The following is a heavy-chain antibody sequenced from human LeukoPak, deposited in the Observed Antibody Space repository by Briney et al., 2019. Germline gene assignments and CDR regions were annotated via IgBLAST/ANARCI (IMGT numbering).Heavy chain of an antibody. D-gene: IGHD3-10*01. CDR1: GGSFSGYY. V-gene: IGHV4-34*01. CDR2: INHSGST. J-gene: IGHJ4*02. Sequence: SETLSLTCAVYGGSFSGYYWSWIRQPPGKGLEWIGEINHSGSTNYNPSLKSRVTISVDTSKNQFSLKLSSVTAADTAVYYCARGGRGITMVRGVHFDYWGQGTLVTVSS. CDR3: ARGGRGITMVRGVHFDY.